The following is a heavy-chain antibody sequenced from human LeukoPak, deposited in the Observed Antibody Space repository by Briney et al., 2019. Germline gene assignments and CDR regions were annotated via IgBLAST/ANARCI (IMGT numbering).Heavy chain of an antibody. V-gene: IGHV4-30-4*08. CDR2: IYYSGST. J-gene: IGHJ5*02. D-gene: IGHD2-2*01. CDR3: ARVRGPVVPAANRWFDP. CDR1: GGSISSGDYY. Sequence: SETLSLTCTVSGGSISSGDYYWSWIRQPPGKDLEWIGYIYYSGSTYYNPSPKSRVTISVDTSKNQYSLKLSSVTAADTAVYYCARVRGPVVPAANRWFDPWGQGTLVTVSS.